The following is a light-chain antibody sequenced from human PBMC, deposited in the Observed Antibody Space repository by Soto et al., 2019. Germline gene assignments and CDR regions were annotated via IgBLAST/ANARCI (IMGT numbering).Light chain of an antibody. CDR1: QSISTY. CDR3: QQSFITPPLT. V-gene: IGKV1-39*01. Sequence: DIQMTQSPSSLSASIGDRITITCRASQSISTYLNWYQQKPGKAPRLLIYGASTLQNGVPSRFXGSGSATDYTLTISSLRPEDFATYYCQQSFITPPLTFGGGTKVEMK. CDR2: GAS. J-gene: IGKJ4*01.